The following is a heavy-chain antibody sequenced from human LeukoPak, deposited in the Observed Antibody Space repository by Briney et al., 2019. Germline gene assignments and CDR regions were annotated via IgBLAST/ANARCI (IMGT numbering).Heavy chain of an antibody. V-gene: IGHV3-48*03. Sequence: GGSLRLSCAASGFTFSSYEMNWVRQAPGKGLEWVSYISSSGSTIYYADSVKGRFTISRDNAKNSLYLQMNSLRAGDTAVYYCARDTTAGDLDYWGQGTLVTVSS. CDR2: ISSSGSTI. CDR3: ARDTTAGDLDY. CDR1: GFTFSSYE. D-gene: IGHD6-13*01. J-gene: IGHJ4*02.